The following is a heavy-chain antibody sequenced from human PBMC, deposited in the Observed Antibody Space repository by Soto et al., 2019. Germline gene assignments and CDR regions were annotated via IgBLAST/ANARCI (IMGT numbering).Heavy chain of an antibody. J-gene: IGHJ4*02. CDR1: GFTFSDHY. V-gene: IGHV3-72*01. CDR2: TRDKANSYTT. Sequence: GGSLRLSCAASGFTFSDHYLDWVRQAPGKGLEWVGRTRDKANSYTTQYAASVKGRFTISRDDSKNSLYLQMNSLKTEDTAMYYCTRGLRGSYQFSFDYWGQGTLVTVSS. CDR3: TRGLRGSYQFSFDY. D-gene: IGHD1-26*01.